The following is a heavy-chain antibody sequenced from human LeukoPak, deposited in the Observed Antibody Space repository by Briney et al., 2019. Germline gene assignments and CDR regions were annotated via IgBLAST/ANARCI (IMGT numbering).Heavy chain of an antibody. CDR3: ASLFGFDY. Sequence: SETLSLTCAVYGGSFSGYYWSWIRQPPGKRLEWIWEINHSGSTNYNPSLKSRVTISVDTSKNQFSLKLSSVTAADTAVYYCASLFGFDYWGQGTLVTVSS. V-gene: IGHV4-34*01. D-gene: IGHD3-10*01. J-gene: IGHJ4*02. CDR1: GGSFSGYY. CDR2: INHSGST.